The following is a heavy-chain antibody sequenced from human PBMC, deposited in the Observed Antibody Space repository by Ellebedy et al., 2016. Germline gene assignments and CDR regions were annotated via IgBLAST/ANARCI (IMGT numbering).Heavy chain of an antibody. D-gene: IGHD6-19*01. J-gene: IGHJ3*01. Sequence: SETLSLTCNVSGGSVSSDYWNWIRRPPGKGLEWIGYVFHTGTTNYKPSLKSRVTMSVDTSKSQFSLRLTSVTAADTAVYYCAKWHGGWYAFPVWGQGTMVTVSS. V-gene: IGHV4-59*02. CDR2: VFHTGTT. CDR3: AKWHGGWYAFPV. CDR1: GGSVSSDY.